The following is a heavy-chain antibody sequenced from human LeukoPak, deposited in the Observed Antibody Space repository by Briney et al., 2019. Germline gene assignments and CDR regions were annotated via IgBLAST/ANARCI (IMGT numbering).Heavy chain of an antibody. J-gene: IGHJ6*03. Sequence: SETLSLTCTVSGGSISSYYWSWIRQPPGKGLEWIGYIYYSGSTNYNPSLKSRVTISVDTSKNQFSLKLSSVTAADTAVYYCARGDYGDPNYYYYYMDVWGKGTTVTVSS. CDR1: GGSISSYY. CDR2: IYYSGST. CDR3: ARGDYGDPNYYYYYMDV. D-gene: IGHD4-17*01. V-gene: IGHV4-59*01.